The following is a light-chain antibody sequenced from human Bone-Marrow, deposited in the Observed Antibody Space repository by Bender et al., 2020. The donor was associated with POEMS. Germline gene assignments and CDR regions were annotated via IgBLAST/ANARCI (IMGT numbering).Light chain of an antibody. V-gene: IGLV1-44*01. CDR1: SSNIGSNA. CDR2: SNT. J-gene: IGLJ2*01. Sequence: QSVLTQPPSASGTPGQSVTIPCSGSSSNIGSNAVTWYQQVPGTPPKLLIYSNTQRPSGVPGRFSGSKSGTSASLAISGLQFEDEADYFCATWDDSLNGRGVVFGGGSKLTVL. CDR3: ATWDDSLNGRGVV.